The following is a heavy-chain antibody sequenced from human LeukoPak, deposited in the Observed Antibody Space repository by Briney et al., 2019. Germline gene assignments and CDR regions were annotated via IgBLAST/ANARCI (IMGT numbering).Heavy chain of an antibody. Sequence: GASVKVSCKASGYTFTGYYMHWVRQAPGQGLEWTGWINPNSGGTNYAQKFQGRVTMTRDTSISTAYMELSRLRSDDTAVYYCAIDYYGSGSYPDAFDIWGQGTMVTVSS. CDR1: GYTFTGYY. V-gene: IGHV1-2*02. J-gene: IGHJ3*02. CDR3: AIDYYGSGSYPDAFDI. D-gene: IGHD3-10*01. CDR2: INPNSGGT.